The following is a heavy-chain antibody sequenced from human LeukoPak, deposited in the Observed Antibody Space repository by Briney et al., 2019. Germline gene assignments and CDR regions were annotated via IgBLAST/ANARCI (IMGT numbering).Heavy chain of an antibody. CDR1: GFTFGDYA. CDR2: IRNKGYGGTT. CDR3: ARDPGIAAAGTFHFDY. Sequence: GGSLRLSCTASGFTFGDYAMSWVRQAPGKGLEWVGFIRNKGYGGTTEYAASVRGRFTISRDDSKSIAYLQMNSLKTEDTAVYYCARDPGIAAAGTFHFDYWGQGTLVTVSS. V-gene: IGHV3-49*04. D-gene: IGHD6-13*01. J-gene: IGHJ4*02.